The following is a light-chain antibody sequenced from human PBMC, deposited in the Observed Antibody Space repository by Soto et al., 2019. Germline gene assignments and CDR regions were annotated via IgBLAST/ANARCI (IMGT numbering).Light chain of an antibody. CDR2: DAS. Sequence: QSALAQPASVSGSPGQSITISCTGTSSDVGGYNYVSWYQQHPGKAPKVMIYDASNRPSGVSNRFSGSKSGNTASLTISGPQAEDEADYFCSSYTSSGTYVFGTGTKVTAL. CDR3: SSYTSSGTYV. CDR1: SSDVGGYNY. J-gene: IGLJ1*01. V-gene: IGLV2-14*01.